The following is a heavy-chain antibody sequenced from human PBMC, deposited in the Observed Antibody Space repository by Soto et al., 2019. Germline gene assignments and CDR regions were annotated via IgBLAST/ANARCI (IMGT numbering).Heavy chain of an antibody. CDR3: ARVIAVAGLGVFDY. D-gene: IGHD6-19*01. V-gene: IGHV4-59*01. CDR1: GGSISSYY. CDR2: IYYSGST. J-gene: IGHJ4*02. Sequence: SSETLSLTCTVSGGSISSYYWSWIRQPPGKGLEWIGYIYYSGSTNYNPSLKSRVTISVDTSKNQFSLKLSSVTAADTAVYYCARVIAVAGLGVFDYWGQGTLVTVSS.